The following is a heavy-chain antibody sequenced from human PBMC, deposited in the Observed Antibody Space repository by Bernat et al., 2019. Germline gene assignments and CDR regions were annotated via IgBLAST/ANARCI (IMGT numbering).Heavy chain of an antibody. CDR2: IFHTGTT. D-gene: IGHD6-19*01. Sequence: QVQLQESGPGLVDPSGTLSLTCAVSGDSISTKTWWTWVRQPPGKGLEWIGDIFHTGTTNYNPSFKSWVTISVDKSKNQFSLKLNSVTAGDTAVYCCTRGAREAVAGTTDFDHWGQGTLVTVSS. CDR1: GDSISTKTW. CDR3: TRGAREAVAGTTDFDH. J-gene: IGHJ4*02. V-gene: IGHV4-4*01.